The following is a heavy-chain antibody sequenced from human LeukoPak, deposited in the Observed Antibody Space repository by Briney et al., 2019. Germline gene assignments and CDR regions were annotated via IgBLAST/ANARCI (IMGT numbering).Heavy chain of an antibody. CDR2: ISYDGSNK. J-gene: IGHJ4*02. Sequence: GGSLRLSCAPSGFTFSRHAMHWVRQAPGKGLEWVAVISYDGSNKYYADSVKGRFTISRDNSKNTLYLQMNSLRAEDTAVYYCAKDTIQEPTLRYFDWLLYAPDYWGQGTLVTVSS. CDR3: AKDTIQEPTLRYFDWLLYAPDY. V-gene: IGHV3-30*18. CDR1: GFTFSRHA. D-gene: IGHD3-9*01.